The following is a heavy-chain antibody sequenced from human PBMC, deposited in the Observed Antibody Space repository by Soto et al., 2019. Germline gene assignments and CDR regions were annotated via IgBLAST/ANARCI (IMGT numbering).Heavy chain of an antibody. Sequence: SETLSLTCAVSGGSINSYYWSWIRQPPGKTREWIGYIYYSGGTNYNPSLKSRVTISVDTSKNQFTLKLNSVTAADTAVYYCARSRFGSGWYSGEVGNWFDPWGQGTLVT. J-gene: IGHJ5*02. CDR3: ARSRFGSGWYSGEVGNWFDP. D-gene: IGHD6-19*01. CDR2: IYYSGGT. CDR1: GGSINSYY. V-gene: IGHV4-59*08.